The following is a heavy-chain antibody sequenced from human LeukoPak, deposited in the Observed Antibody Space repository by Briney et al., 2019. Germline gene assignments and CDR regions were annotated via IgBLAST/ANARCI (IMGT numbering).Heavy chain of an antibody. Sequence: PGGSLRLSCAASGFTFSSYAMTWVRQAPGKGLEWVSSISGSGGSTYYADSVKGRFTMSRDNAKNSLYLQMNSLRAEDTAVYYCARDRVDTAMILFDYWGQGTLVTVSS. CDR1: GFTFSSYA. CDR2: ISGSGGST. D-gene: IGHD5-18*01. CDR3: ARDRVDTAMILFDY. J-gene: IGHJ4*02. V-gene: IGHV3-23*01.